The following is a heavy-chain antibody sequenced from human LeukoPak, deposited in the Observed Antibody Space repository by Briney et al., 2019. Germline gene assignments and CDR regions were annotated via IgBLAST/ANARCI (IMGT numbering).Heavy chain of an antibody. J-gene: IGHJ4*01. D-gene: IGHD3-16*01. V-gene: IGHV3-7*01. CDR1: GFTFNDYW. CDR2: IKGDGSEA. CDR3: LRDSLGY. Sequence: PGGSLRLSCAASGFTFNDYWMSWVRQPPGKGLEWVANIKGDGSEARYVDSVKGRFTISRDNTGKSLSPQMNSLRADDTAVYYCLRDSLGYWGQGTLVTVSS.